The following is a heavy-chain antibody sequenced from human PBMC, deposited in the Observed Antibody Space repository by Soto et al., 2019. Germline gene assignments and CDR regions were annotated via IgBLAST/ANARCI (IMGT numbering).Heavy chain of an antibody. Sequence: SVQVSCKAFGGIFSSYAFSWVRQAPGEGLEWMGGIIPISDTTKYAQRFQDRVTITADKSTSTVYMELSSLRSEDTATYYCARDLPYCSSTSCYFVYYYGMDVWGQGTTVTVSS. V-gene: IGHV1-69*06. J-gene: IGHJ6*02. CDR3: ARDLPYCSSTSCYFVYYYGMDV. CDR1: GGIFSSYA. CDR2: IIPISDTT. D-gene: IGHD2-2*01.